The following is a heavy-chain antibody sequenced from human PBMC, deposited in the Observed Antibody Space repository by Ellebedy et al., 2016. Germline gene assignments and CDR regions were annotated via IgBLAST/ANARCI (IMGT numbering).Heavy chain of an antibody. CDR1: GGAFSGYY. Sequence: SETLSLTXAVYGGAFSGYYWIWIRQSPGKGFEWIGEINHSGSSNHNPSLKSRVTMSVDMSQNQFSLKLTSVTAADTAVYFCARVKPNYIRNWHALDYWGQGILVTVSS. CDR3: ARVKPNYIRNWHALDY. J-gene: IGHJ4*02. V-gene: IGHV4-34*01. CDR2: INHSGSS. D-gene: IGHD1-7*01.